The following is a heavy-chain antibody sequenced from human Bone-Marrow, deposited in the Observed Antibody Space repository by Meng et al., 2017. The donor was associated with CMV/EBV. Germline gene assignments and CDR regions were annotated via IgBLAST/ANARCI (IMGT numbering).Heavy chain of an antibody. CDR1: GGTFSSYA. V-gene: IGHV1-69*10. D-gene: IGHD2-2*02. CDR2: IIPILGIA. CDR3: ARVMGPCSSSTSCYTISLGYYGMDV. Sequence: SVKVSCKASGGTFSSYAISWVRQAPGQGLEWMGGIIPILGIANYAQKFQGRVTITADKSTSTAYMELSSLRSEDTAVYYCARVMGPCSSSTSCYTISLGYYGMDVWGQGNTVNVSS. J-gene: IGHJ6*02.